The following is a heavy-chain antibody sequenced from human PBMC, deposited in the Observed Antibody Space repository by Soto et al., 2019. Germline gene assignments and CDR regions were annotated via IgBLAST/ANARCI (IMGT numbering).Heavy chain of an antibody. D-gene: IGHD3-9*01. CDR3: ARLEGLATISYYFDF. CDR1: DDSINSDKYY. J-gene: IGHJ4*02. Sequence: SETLSLTCSVSDDSINSDKYYWGWIRQPPGKGLEWIGSVYYRGNAYYNPSLQTRVTISLDKSKSQFSLELNSVTAADSAVYFCARLEGLATISYYFDFWGPGALVTVSS. CDR2: VYYRGNA. V-gene: IGHV4-39*01.